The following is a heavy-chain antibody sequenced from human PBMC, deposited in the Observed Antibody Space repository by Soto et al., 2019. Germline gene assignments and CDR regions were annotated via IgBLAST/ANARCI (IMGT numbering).Heavy chain of an antibody. V-gene: IGHV1-46*01. CDR3: ARNKLTSGIDYFDS. D-gene: IGHD5-12*01. CDR2: VNANGGST. CDR1: GYTFISFY. J-gene: IGHJ4*02. Sequence: ASVKVSCKASGYTFISFYMHWVRQAPGQGLEWMGVVNANGGSTNYAQKFQGRVTMTRDTSSTTVYMEINTLRSDDTAFFFCARNKLTSGIDYFDSWGQGTLVTVSS.